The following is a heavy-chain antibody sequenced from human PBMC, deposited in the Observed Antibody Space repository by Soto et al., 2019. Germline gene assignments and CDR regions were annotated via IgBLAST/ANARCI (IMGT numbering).Heavy chain of an antibody. CDR2: IYYSGST. D-gene: IGHD3-22*01. V-gene: IGHV4-30-4*01. J-gene: IGHJ4*02. Sequence: QVQLQESGRGLVKPSQTLSLTCTVSGGSISSGDYYWSWIRQPPGKGLEWIGYIYYSGSTYYNPSLKRRVTISVDTSKNQFSLKLSSVTAADTAVYYCARGATYYYDSSGPLPLDYWGQGTLVTVSS. CDR3: ARGATYYYDSSGPLPLDY. CDR1: GGSISSGDYY.